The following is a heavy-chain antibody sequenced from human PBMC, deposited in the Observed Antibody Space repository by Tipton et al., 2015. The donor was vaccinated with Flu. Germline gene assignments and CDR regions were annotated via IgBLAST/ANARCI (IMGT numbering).Heavy chain of an antibody. V-gene: IGHV4-59*01. J-gene: IGHJ4*02. CDR3: ARLVGRDYFDY. Sequence: TLSLTCTVYGGSISSYYWSWIRQPPGKGLEWIGYRYYSGSTHYNPSLKSRVTISVDTSKNQFSLKLSSVTAADTAVYYCARLVGRDYFDYWGQGTLVTVSS. D-gene: IGHD2-15*01. CDR2: RYYSGST. CDR1: GGSISSYY.